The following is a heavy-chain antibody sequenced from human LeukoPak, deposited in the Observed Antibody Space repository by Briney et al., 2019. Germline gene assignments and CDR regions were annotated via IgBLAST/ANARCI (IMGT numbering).Heavy chain of an antibody. V-gene: IGHV3-21*01. CDR3: AKGGGYEAQYYYYYLDV. D-gene: IGHD5-12*01. Sequence: GGSLRLSCAASGFTFNTYSMSWVRQAPGKGLEWVSIISRTSESIFYADSVKGRFTISRDNSKNTLYLQMKSLRAEDTAVYYCAKGGGYEAQYYYYYLDVWGKGTTVTISS. J-gene: IGHJ6*03. CDR1: GFTFNTYS. CDR2: ISRTSESI.